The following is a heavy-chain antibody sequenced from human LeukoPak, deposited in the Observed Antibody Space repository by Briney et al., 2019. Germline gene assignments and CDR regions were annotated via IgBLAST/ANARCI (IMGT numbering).Heavy chain of an antibody. J-gene: IGHJ5*02. CDR3: ARRTTGTPFPDS. D-gene: IGHD1-1*01. CDR1: GYSFTRYW. CDR2: IDPSDSYT. Sequence: PGESLKISCKGSGYSFTRYWISSVRQMPGKGLEWMGRIDPSDSYTNYSPSFQGHVTISADKSISTAYLQWSSLKASDTAMYYCARRTTGTPFPDSWGQGTLVTVSS. V-gene: IGHV5-10-1*01.